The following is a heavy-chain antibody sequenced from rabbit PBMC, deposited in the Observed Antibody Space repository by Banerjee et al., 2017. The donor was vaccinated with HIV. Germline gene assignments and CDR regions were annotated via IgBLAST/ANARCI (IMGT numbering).Heavy chain of an antibody. V-gene: IGHV1S45*01. J-gene: IGHJ4*01. D-gene: IGHD4-1*01. Sequence: QEQLEESGGDLVKPEGSLTLTCTASGFYLSSRYWICWVRQAPGKGLEWIACIDAGSNGNTYYASWAKGRFTVSKTSSTTVTLQMTSLTAADTATYFCARDLAGVIGWNFGLWGPGTLVTVS. CDR2: IDAGSNGNT. CDR1: GFYLSSRYW. CDR3: ARDLAGVIGWNFGL.